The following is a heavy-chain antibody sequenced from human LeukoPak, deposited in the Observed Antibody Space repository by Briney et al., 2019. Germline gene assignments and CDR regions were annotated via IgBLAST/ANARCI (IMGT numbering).Heavy chain of an antibody. D-gene: IGHD3-10*01. CDR2: IYYSGST. CDR3: ARVRGSGKYYYYYMDV. V-gene: IGHV4-59*01. CDR1: GGSISSYY. J-gene: IGHJ6*03. Sequence: SETLSLTCTVSGGSISSYYWSWIRQPPGKGLEWIGYIYYSGSTNYNPSLKSRVTISVGTSKNQFSLKLSSVTAADTAVYYCARVRGSGKYYYYYMDVWGKGTTVTISS.